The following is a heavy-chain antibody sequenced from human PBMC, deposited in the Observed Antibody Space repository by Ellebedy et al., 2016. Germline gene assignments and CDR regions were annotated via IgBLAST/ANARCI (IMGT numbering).Heavy chain of an antibody. J-gene: IGHJ4*02. V-gene: IGHV3-7*01. Sequence: GESLKISCVASGFTFISAWMSWVRQAPGKGLEWVANIIIDGSDKYYVDSVKGRFTVSRDNAKNFLSLQMNSLRLEDTAVYYCVRKIPGSTSDYWGRGTLVTVSS. CDR2: IIIDGSDK. CDR1: GFTFISAW. CDR3: VRKIPGSTSDY. D-gene: IGHD2-21*01.